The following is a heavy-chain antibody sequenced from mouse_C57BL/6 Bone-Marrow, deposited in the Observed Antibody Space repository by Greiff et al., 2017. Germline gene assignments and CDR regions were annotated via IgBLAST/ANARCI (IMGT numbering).Heavy chain of an antibody. V-gene: IGHV1-54*01. CDR1: GYAFTNYL. CDR3: ATYYYGSSGYFDV. D-gene: IGHD1-1*01. CDR2: IDPGSGGT. J-gene: IGHJ1*03. Sequence: QVQLQQSGAELVRPGTSVKVSCKASGYAFTNYLIEWVKQRPGQGLEWIGVIDPGSGGTNYNEKFKGKATLTADKSSSTAYMQLSSLKSEDSAVYFCATYYYGSSGYFDVWGTGTTVTVSS.